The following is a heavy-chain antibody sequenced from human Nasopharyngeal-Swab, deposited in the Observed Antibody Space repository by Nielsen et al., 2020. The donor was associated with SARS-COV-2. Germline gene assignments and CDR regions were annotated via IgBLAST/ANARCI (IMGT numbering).Heavy chain of an antibody. D-gene: IGHD3-22*01. J-gene: IGHJ4*02. Sequence: RQAPGKGLEWIGYIYYSGSTNYNPSLKSRVTISVDTSENQFSLKLSSVTAADTAVYYCARLKESSTYYYLYYFDYWGQGTLVTVSS. CDR2: IYYSGST. CDR3: ARLKESSTYYYLYYFDY. V-gene: IGHV4-59*08.